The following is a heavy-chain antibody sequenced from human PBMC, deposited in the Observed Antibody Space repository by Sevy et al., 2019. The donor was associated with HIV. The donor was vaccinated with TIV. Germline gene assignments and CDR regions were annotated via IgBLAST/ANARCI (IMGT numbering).Heavy chain of an antibody. D-gene: IGHD2-2*02. V-gene: IGHV3-21*01. CDR1: GFTFSSYT. CDR2: ISGSSNYI. J-gene: IGHJ3*02. Sequence: GGSLRLSCAASGFTFSSYTINWVRQPPGKGLEWVSSISGSSNYIYYADSVKGRFTISRDNAKNSLFLQMNSLRAEDTAVYYCARIGCDTTSCYMADAFDIWGRWTMVTVSS. CDR3: ARIGCDTTSCYMADAFDI.